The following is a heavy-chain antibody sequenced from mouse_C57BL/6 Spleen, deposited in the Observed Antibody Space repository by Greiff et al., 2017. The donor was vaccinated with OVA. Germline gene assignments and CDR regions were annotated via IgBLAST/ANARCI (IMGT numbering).Heavy chain of an antibody. Sequence: VQLQQPGAELLKPGASVKLSCKASGYTFTSYWMQWVKQRPGQGLEWIGEIDPSDSYTNYNQKFKGKATLTVDTSSSTAYMQLSSLTSEDSAVYYCARRTYAMDYWGQGTSVTVSS. CDR1: GYTFTSYW. CDR2: IDPSDSYT. CDR3: ARRTYAMDY. J-gene: IGHJ4*01. V-gene: IGHV1-50*01.